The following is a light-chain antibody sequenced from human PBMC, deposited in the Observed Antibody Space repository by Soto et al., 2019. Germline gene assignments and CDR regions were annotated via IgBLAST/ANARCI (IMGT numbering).Light chain of an antibody. CDR1: QSVSSSY. V-gene: IGKV3-20*01. CDR3: QQYGSSPYT. Sequence: EIVLTQSPGTLSLSPGERATLSCRASQSVSSSYLAWYQQKPGQAPRLLIYGASSRATGIPDRFSGSGSGTHFTITISRLEPEDFAVYYCQQYGSSPYTFGQGTKLEIK. CDR2: GAS. J-gene: IGKJ2*01.